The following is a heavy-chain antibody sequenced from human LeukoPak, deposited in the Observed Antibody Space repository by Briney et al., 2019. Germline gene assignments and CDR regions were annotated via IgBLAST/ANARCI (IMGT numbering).Heavy chain of an antibody. CDR1: GGTFSSYA. CDR2: IIPILGIA. D-gene: IGHD2-15*01. Sequence: ASVKVSCKASGGTFSSYAISWVRQAPGQGLEWTGRIIPILGIANYAQKFQGRVTITADKSTSTAYMELSSLRSEDTAVYYCARAPREYCSGGSCYGYFQHWGQGTLVTVSS. J-gene: IGHJ1*01. CDR3: ARAPREYCSGGSCYGYFQH. V-gene: IGHV1-69*04.